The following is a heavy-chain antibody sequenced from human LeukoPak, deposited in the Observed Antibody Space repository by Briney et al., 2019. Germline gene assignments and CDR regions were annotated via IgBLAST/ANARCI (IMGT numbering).Heavy chain of an antibody. CDR3: ASNLQTDYGLDYYYMDV. Sequence: SETLSLTCAVSGYSISSGYYWGWIRQPPGKGLGWIGSIYHSGSTYYNTSLKSRVTISVDTSKNQFSLKLSSVTAADTAVYYCASNLQTDYGLDYYYMDVWGKGTTVTVSS. CDR1: GYSISSGYY. D-gene: IGHD4-17*01. V-gene: IGHV4-38-2*01. J-gene: IGHJ6*03. CDR2: IYHSGST.